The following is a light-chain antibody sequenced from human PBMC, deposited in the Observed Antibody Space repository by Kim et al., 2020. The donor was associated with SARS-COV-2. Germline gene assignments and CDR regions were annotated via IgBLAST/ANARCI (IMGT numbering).Light chain of an antibody. CDR1: SSGVGGFNY. J-gene: IGLJ2*01. V-gene: IGLV2-8*01. Sequence: SDHTSDPGTSSGVGGFNYVTWYQHHPGKAPKLMIYDVNKRPSVIPDGFAGSKSGNTASLTVSGLQAEDEADYYCGSYTGSNNFAVFGGGTQLTVL. CDR3: GSYTGSNNFAV. CDR2: DVN.